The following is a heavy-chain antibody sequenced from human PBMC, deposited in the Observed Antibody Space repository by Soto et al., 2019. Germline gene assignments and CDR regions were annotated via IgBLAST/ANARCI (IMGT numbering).Heavy chain of an antibody. Sequence: ASETLSLTCTVSGDSMSSYYWSWIRQPPGKGPEWIGYIYYSGSTTYNPSLRSRVTMSVDTSKNQFSLRLSSVTAADTAVYYCARAKSNYQTFDHWGQGSQVTVSS. V-gene: IGHV4-59*01. CDR2: IYYSGST. D-gene: IGHD4-4*01. CDR1: GDSMSSYY. J-gene: IGHJ4*02. CDR3: ARAKSNYQTFDH.